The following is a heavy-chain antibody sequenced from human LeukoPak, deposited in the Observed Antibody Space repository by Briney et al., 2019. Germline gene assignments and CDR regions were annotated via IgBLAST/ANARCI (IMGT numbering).Heavy chain of an antibody. V-gene: IGHV3-53*01. J-gene: IGHJ4*02. D-gene: IGHD2-15*01. CDR2: IYKGGNT. Sequence: GGSLRLSCAASGFTVSSTYVSWVRQAPGKGLEWVSVIYKGGNTYYIDSVKGRFTISRDTSKNTLYLQMNSLRAEDTAVYYCASRHCSGGGCYFAGADPFDYWGQGTLVTVS. CDR3: ASRHCSGGGCYFAGADPFDY. CDR1: GFTVSSTY.